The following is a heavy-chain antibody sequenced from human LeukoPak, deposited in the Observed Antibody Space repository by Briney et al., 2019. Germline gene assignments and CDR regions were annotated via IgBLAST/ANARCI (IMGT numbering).Heavy chain of an antibody. D-gene: IGHD3-10*02. J-gene: IGHJ4*02. CDR3: TRTGMFADS. V-gene: IGHV6-1*01. Sequence: SQTPSLTCAISGDSVSSNSAAWNWIRQSPARGLEWLGRTYYRSKWYNDYAVSVKSRITIDPDTSRNQFSLQLESVTPDGTAMYYCTRTGMFADSWGQGTLVTVSS. CDR1: GDSVSSNSAA. CDR2: TYYRSKWYN.